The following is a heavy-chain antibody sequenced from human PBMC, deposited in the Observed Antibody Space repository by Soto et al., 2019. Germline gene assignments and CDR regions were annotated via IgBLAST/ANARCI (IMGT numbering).Heavy chain of an antibody. CDR1: GFTFSSYG. J-gene: IGHJ6*02. D-gene: IGHD4-17*01. V-gene: IGHV3-30*18. CDR2: ISYDGSNK. CDR3: AKAVRGDYYYYYGMDV. Sequence: QVQLVESGGGVVQPGRSLRLSCAASGFTFSSYGMHWVRQAPGKGLEWVAVISYDGSNKYYADSVKGRFTISRDNSKNTLYLQMNSLRAEETAVYYCAKAVRGDYYYYYGMDVWGQGTTVTVSS.